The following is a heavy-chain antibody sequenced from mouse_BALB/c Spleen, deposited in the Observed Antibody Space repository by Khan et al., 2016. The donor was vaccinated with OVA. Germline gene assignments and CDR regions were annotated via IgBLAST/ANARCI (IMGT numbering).Heavy chain of an antibody. J-gene: IGHJ3*01. Sequence: VQLQQSGAELVKPGASVKLSCTASGFNIKDTYMHWVKQRPEQGPEWIGRIDPANGNTKYDPKFQGKATITSDTSSNTAYLQLNSLTSEDTAVYYCARDYWDVFAYWGQGTLVTVSA. CDR2: IDPANGNT. D-gene: IGHD4-1*01. CDR1: GFNIKDTY. V-gene: IGHV14-3*02. CDR3: ARDYWDVFAY.